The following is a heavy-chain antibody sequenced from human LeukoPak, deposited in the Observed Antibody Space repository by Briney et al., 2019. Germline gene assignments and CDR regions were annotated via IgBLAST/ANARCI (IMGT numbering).Heavy chain of an antibody. J-gene: IGHJ6*02. D-gene: IGHD3-10*01. CDR3: ATDHHPGANFYYGSGRSHYDGMDV. Sequence: WASLKVSCKVSGYTLTELSMHWVRQAPGKGLEWMGGFYLEDGETIYAQKFQGRVTMTEDTSTDTAYMELSSLRSEDTAVYYCATDHHPGANFYYGSGRSHYDGMDVWGQGTTVTVSS. V-gene: IGHV1-24*01. CDR2: FYLEDGET. CDR1: GYTLTELS.